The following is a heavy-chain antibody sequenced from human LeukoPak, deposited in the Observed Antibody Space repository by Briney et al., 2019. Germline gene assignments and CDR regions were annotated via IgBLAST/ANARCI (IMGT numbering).Heavy chain of an antibody. CDR2: ISGFNAYT. CDR1: GYSFTMYG. J-gene: IGHJ5*02. CDR3: ARDHWSHYYGSGGENYFDP. Sequence: GASVKVSCKASGYSFTMYGISWARQAPGQGLEWMGWISGFNAYTNYAQKLQGRVTMTTDTSTSTAYMEVRGLRSDDTAVYYCARDHWSHYYGSGGENYFDPWGQGTLVTVSS. D-gene: IGHD3-10*01. V-gene: IGHV1-18*01.